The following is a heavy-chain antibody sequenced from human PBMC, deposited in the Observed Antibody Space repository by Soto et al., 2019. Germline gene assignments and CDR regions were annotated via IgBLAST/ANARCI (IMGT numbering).Heavy chain of an antibody. Sequence: GGSLRLSCQASGFNFRMYEMHWVRKAPGKGLEWVSYISSSGLTTYYADFAGGRFTISRDNAKDSLYLHLNSLRVGDTAVYYCARYGTRGDWWGLGTQVTVSS. D-gene: IGHD3-10*01. V-gene: IGHV3-48*03. CDR2: ISSSGLTT. J-gene: IGHJ5*01. CDR3: ARYGTRGDW. CDR1: GFNFRMYE.